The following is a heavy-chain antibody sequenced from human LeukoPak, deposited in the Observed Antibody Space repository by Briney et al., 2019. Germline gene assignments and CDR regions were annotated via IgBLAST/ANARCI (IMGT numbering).Heavy chain of an antibody. CDR2: NSDGGGA. CDR3: ARDVPHNWFDT. Sequence: GGSLRLSCAASGITFGNNWMHWVRQGPGKGLVWIPRNSDGGGAIYADSVKGRFTVSRDNAKNTLYLQMNSLRAEDTAVYYCARDVPHNWFDTWGQGTLVTVSS. CDR1: GITFGNNW. J-gene: IGHJ5*02. V-gene: IGHV3-74*01.